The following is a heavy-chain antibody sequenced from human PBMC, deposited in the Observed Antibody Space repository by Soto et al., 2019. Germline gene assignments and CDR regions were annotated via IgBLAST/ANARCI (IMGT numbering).Heavy chain of an antibody. CDR3: ARGGEIAARPEGDFDY. Sequence: QVQLQQWGAGLLKPSETLSLTCAVYGGSFSGYYWSWIRQPPGKGLEWIGEINHSGSTNYNPSLKRRVTISVDTSKNQFSLKLSSVTAADTAVYYCARGGEIAARPEGDFDYWGQGTLVTVSS. CDR1: GGSFSGYY. D-gene: IGHD6-6*01. CDR2: INHSGST. J-gene: IGHJ4*02. V-gene: IGHV4-34*01.